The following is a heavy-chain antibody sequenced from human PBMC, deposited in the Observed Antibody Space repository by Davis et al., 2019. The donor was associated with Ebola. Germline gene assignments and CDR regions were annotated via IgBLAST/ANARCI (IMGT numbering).Heavy chain of an antibody. J-gene: IGHJ6*04. CDR2: IIPILGTA. Sequence: SVKVSCKASGGTFSSYTISWVRQAPGQGLEWMGRIIPILGTANYAQKFQGRVTITADESTSTAYMELSSLRSEDTAVYYCAREDLMRFGDLWSRYYGMDVWGKGTTVTVSS. CDR1: GGTFSSYT. CDR3: AREDLMRFGDLWSRYYGMDV. D-gene: IGHD3-10*01. V-gene: IGHV1-69*08.